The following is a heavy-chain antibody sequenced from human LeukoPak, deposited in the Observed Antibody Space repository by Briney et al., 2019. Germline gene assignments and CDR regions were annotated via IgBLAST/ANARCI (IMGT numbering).Heavy chain of an antibody. J-gene: IGHJ4*02. Sequence: GGSLRLACAASGFTFGSHSMNWVRQAPGKGLEWVSAISGSGGSTYYADSVKGRFTISRDNSKNTLYLQMNSLRAEDTAVYYCEVGATRYWGQGTLVTVSS. CDR2: ISGSGGST. V-gene: IGHV3-23*01. CDR1: GFTFGSHS. CDR3: EVGATRY. D-gene: IGHD1-26*01.